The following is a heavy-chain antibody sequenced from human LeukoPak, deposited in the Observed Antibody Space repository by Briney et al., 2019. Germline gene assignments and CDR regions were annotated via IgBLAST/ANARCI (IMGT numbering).Heavy chain of an antibody. J-gene: IGHJ6*02. V-gene: IGHV3-23*01. CDR3: AKPQYYDFWSGYSMDV. Sequence: GGSLRLSCAASGFTFSSYAMSWVRQAPGKGLEWVSAISGSGGSTYYADSVKGRFTISRDNSKNTLYLQMNSLRAEDTAAYYCAKPQYYDFWSGYSMDVWGQGTTVTVSS. CDR1: GFTFSSYA. D-gene: IGHD3-3*01. CDR2: ISGSGGST.